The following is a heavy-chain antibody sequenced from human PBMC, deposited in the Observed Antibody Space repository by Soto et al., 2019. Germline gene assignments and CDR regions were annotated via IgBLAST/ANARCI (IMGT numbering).Heavy chain of an antibody. V-gene: IGHV3-23*01. CDR2: ISGSGGST. J-gene: IGHJ4*02. D-gene: IGHD6-19*01. CDR1: GFTCISYA. Sequence: GGSLRLYCADFGFTCISYAMSWVRQAPGKGLEWVSAISGSGGSTYYADSVKGRFTISRDNSKNTLYLQMNSLRAEDTAVYYCAKDRSLIAVAGTLDYWGQGTLVTVSS. CDR3: AKDRSLIAVAGTLDY.